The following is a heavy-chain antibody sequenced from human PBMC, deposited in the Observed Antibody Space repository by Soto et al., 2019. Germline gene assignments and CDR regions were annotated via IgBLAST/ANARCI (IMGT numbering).Heavy chain of an antibody. CDR2: IIPIFGTA. CDR3: ARDEAGGNVVVPAAMDY. V-gene: IGHV1-69*13. CDR1: GGTFSSYA. J-gene: IGHJ4*02. Sequence: ASVKVSCKASGGTFSSYAISLVRQAPGQGLELMGGIIPIFGTANYAQKFQGRVTITADESTSTAYMELSSLRSEDTAVYYCARDEAGGNVVVPAAMDYWGQGTLVTVSS. D-gene: IGHD2-2*01.